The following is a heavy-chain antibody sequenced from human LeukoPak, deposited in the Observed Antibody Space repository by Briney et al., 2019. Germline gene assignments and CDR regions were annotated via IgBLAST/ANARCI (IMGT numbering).Heavy chain of an antibody. Sequence: GGSLRLSCAASGFTFSSYAMSWVRQAPGKGLEWVSAISGSGGSTYYADSVKGRFTISRDNAKNSLYLQMNSLRAEDTAVYYCARDPPYTTGAAFDIWGQGTLVTVSS. D-gene: IGHD1-1*01. CDR1: GFTFSSYA. J-gene: IGHJ3*02. CDR3: ARDPPYTTGAAFDI. V-gene: IGHV3-23*01. CDR2: ISGSGGST.